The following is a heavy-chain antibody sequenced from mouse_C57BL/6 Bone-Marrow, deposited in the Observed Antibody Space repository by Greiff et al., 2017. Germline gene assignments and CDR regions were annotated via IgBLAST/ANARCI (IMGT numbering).Heavy chain of an antibody. Sequence: QVQLKQPGAELVMPGASVKLSCKASGYTFTSYWMHWVKQRPGQGLEWIGEIDPSDSYTNYNQKFKGKSTLTVDKSSSTAYMQLSSLTSEDSAVYYCAIISYEYDGCAYWGQGTLVTVSA. J-gene: IGHJ3*01. CDR3: AIISYEYDGCAY. CDR2: IDPSDSYT. CDR1: GYTFTSYW. V-gene: IGHV1-69*01. D-gene: IGHD2-4*01.